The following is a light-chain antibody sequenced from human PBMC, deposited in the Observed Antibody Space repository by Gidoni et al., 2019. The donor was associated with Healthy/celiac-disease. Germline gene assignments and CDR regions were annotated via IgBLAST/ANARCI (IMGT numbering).Light chain of an antibody. J-gene: IGKJ1*01. CDR2: WAS. V-gene: IGKV4-1*01. Sequence: DIVMTQSPVSLAVSLGERATINCKSSQSVLYSSNNKNYLAWYQQKPGQPPKLLIYWASTRESGVPERFSGSGSGTDFTLTISSLQAEDVAVYYCQQYYSTPRTFGQGTKVEIK. CDR3: QQYYSTPRT. CDR1: QSVLYSSNNKNY.